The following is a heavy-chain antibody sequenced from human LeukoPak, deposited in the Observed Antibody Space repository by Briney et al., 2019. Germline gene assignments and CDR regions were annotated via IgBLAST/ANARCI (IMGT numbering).Heavy chain of an antibody. D-gene: IGHD6-19*01. V-gene: IGHV3-23*01. Sequence: GGSLRLSCAASGFTFDDYAMHWVRQAPGKGLEWVSAISGSGGSTYYADSVKGRFTISRDNSKNTLYLQMNSLRAEDTAVYYCAKFPPYSSGWYGYFDYWGQGTLVTASS. CDR1: GFTFDDYA. CDR3: AKFPPYSSGWYGYFDY. CDR2: ISGSGGST. J-gene: IGHJ4*02.